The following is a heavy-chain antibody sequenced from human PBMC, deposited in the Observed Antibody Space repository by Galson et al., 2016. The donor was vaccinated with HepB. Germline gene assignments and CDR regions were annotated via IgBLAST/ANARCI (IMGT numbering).Heavy chain of an antibody. J-gene: IGHJ4*02. Sequence: SLRLSCAASGFTVGNNYMKWVRQAPGKGLEWVSLIYSGGTIYYSDSVKGRFTISRDSSKNTLYLQMNSLRVEDTAMYYCARGVIVGITGDFWGQGTLVTVSS. CDR2: IYSGGTI. D-gene: IGHD1-26*01. CDR3: ARGVIVGITGDF. V-gene: IGHV3-53*01. CDR1: GFTVGNNY.